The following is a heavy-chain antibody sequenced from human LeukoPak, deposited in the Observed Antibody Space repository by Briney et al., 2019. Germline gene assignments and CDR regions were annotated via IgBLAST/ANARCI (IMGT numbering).Heavy chain of an antibody. CDR2: IYHSGST. CDR3: ARANPPRYSYGYNADDALDI. J-gene: IGHJ3*02. V-gene: IGHV4-30-2*01. CDR1: GGSISSGGYS. D-gene: IGHD5-18*01. Sequence: PSETLSLTCGVSGGSISSGGYSWSWIRQPPGKGLEWIGYIYHSGSTYYNPSLKSRVTISVDGSKNQFSLKLSSVTAADTAVYYCARANPPRYSYGYNADDALDIWGQGTMVTVSS.